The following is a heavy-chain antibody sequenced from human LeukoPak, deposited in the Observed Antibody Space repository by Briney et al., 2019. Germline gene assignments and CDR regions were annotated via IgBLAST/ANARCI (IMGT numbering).Heavy chain of an antibody. CDR3: VSEHVLGIYVWLTQLY. V-gene: IGHV3-64D*06. J-gene: IGHJ4*02. CDR2: ISSNGGST. Sequence: PGGSLRLSCAASGFTFGSVALGWVRQAPGKGLEYVSAISSNGGSTYYAASVKGRFTISRDNSKNTLYLQMSSLRAEEPAVYYCVSEHVLGIYVWLTQLYLRQRTLVTVTS. D-gene: IGHD3-22*01. CDR1: GFTFGSVA.